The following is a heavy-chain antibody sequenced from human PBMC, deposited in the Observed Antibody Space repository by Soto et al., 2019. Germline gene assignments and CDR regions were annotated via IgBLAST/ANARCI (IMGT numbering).Heavy chain of an antibody. CDR1: GGSISSYY. Sequence: PSETLSLTCTVSGGSISSYYWSWIRQPPGKGLEWIGYIYYSGSTNYNPSLKSRVTISVDTSKNQFSLKLSSVTAADTAVYYCARGPALGSYGSGSYYKDAIGPNWFDPWGQGTLVTVSS. D-gene: IGHD3-10*01. CDR3: ARGPALGSYGSGSYYKDAIGPNWFDP. CDR2: IYYSGST. J-gene: IGHJ5*02. V-gene: IGHV4-59*01.